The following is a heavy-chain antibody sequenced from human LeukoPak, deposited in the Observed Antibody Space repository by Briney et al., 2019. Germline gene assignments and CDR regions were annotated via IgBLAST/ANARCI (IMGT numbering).Heavy chain of an antibody. Sequence: GESLKISCKGSGYSFTSYWIGWVRQMPGKGLEWMGIIYPGDSDTRYSPSFQGQVTILADKSISTAYLQWSSLKASDTAMYYCARPSITDHVGFDYWGQGTLVTVSS. CDR2: IYPGDSDT. CDR1: GYSFTSYW. CDR3: ARPSITDHVGFDY. J-gene: IGHJ4*02. D-gene: IGHD3-3*01. V-gene: IGHV5-51*01.